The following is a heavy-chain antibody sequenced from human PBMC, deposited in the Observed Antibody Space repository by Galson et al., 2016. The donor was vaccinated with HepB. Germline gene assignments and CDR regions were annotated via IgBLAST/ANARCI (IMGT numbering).Heavy chain of an antibody. V-gene: IGHV3-74*01. J-gene: IGHJ4*02. CDR2: ISSDGSKT. Sequence: SLRLSCAASGFTSSSYWMHWARQAPGKGLVWVSRISSDGSKTTYADSVKGRFTISRDNAKNTLSLQMNSLRVEDTAVYYCHVWFGESSYGVDVWGQGTLVTVSS. CDR3: HVWFGESSYGVDV. CDR1: GFTSSSYW. D-gene: IGHD3-10*01.